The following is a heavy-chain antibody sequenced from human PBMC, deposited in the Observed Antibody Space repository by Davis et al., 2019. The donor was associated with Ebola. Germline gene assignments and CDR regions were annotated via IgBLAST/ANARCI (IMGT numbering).Heavy chain of an antibody. CDR2: IRSKANSYAT. CDR1: GFTFSGSA. D-gene: IGHD1-26*01. CDR3: TISSRSYPRGYYGMDV. J-gene: IGHJ6*02. V-gene: IGHV3-73*01. Sequence: GESLKISCAASGFTFSGSAMHWVRQAPGKGLEWVGRIRSKANSYATAYAASVKGRFTISRDDSKNTAYLQMNSLKTEDAAAYYCTISSRSYPRGYYGMDVWGQGATVTVSS.